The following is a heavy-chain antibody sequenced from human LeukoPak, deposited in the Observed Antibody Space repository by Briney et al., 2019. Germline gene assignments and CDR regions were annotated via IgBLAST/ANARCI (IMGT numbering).Heavy chain of an antibody. D-gene: IGHD6-19*01. V-gene: IGHV1-2*02. CDR2: INPNSAGT. CDR1: GYTFTVYY. CDR3: ATYSGPLGY. J-gene: IGHJ4*02. Sequence: ASVKVSCKASGYTFTVYYVRWVRQAPGQGLEWMGWINPNSAGTQYAQKFQGRVTMTRDTSSSTACMELSRLKSDDTAVYYCATYSGPLGYWGQGTLVAVSS.